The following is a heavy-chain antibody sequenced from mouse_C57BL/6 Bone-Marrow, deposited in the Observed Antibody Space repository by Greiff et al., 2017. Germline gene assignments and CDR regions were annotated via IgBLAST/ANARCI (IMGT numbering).Heavy chain of an antibody. CDR2: IYPGDGDT. J-gene: IGHJ4*01. D-gene: IGHD2-10*02. CDR3: AMYGNYEDAMDY. V-gene: IGHV1-82*01. CDR1: GYAFSSSW. Sequence: QVQLKQSGPELVKPGASVKISCKASGYAFSSSWMNWVKQRPGKGLEWIGRIYPGDGDTTYNGQFKGKATLTADKSSSTAYMQLSSLTSEDSAVYFCAMYGNYEDAMDYWGQGTSVTVSS.